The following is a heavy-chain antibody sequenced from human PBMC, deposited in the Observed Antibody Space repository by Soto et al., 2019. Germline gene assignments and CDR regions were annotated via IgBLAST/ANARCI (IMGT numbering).Heavy chain of an antibody. CDR3: ARGLVVVVAATRNWLDP. Sequence: ASVKVSCKASGYTFTGYYMHWVRQAPGQGLEWMGWINPNSGGTNYAQKFQGRVTMTRDTSISTAYMELSRLRSDDTAVYYCARGLVVVVAATRNWLDPWGQGTLVTV. CDR2: INPNSGGT. CDR1: GYTFTGYY. J-gene: IGHJ5*02. V-gene: IGHV1-2*02. D-gene: IGHD2-15*01.